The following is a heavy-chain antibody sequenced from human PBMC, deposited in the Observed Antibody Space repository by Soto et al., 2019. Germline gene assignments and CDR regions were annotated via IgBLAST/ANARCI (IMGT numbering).Heavy chain of an antibody. J-gene: IGHJ6*02. V-gene: IGHV5-51*01. CDR3: ARLDVRYFDWLPYCYGMDV. Sequence: PGESLKISCKGSGYSFTSYWIGWVRQMPGKGLEWMGIIYPGDSDTRYSPSFQGQVTISADKSISTAYLQWSSLKASDTAMYYCARLDVRYFDWLPYCYGMDVWGQGTTVTVSS. D-gene: IGHD3-9*01. CDR2: IYPGDSDT. CDR1: GYSFTSYW.